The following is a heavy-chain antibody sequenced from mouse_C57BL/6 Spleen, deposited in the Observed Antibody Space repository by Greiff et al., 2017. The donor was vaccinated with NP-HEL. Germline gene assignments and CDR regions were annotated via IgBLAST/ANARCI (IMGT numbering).Heavy chain of an antibody. CDR2: IRSKSNNYAT. V-gene: IGHV10-1*01. J-gene: IGHJ4*01. CDR1: GFSFNTYA. Sequence: EVQLVESGGGLVQPKGSLKLSCAASGFSFNTYAMNWVRQAPGKGLEWVARIRSKSNNYATYYAESVKDRFTISRDDSESMLYLQMNNLKTEDTAMYYCVRRSNDAMDYWGQGTSVTVSS. D-gene: IGHD2-5*01. CDR3: VRRSNDAMDY.